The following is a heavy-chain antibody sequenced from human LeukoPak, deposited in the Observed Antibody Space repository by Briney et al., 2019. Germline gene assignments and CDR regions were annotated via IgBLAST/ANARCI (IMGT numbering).Heavy chain of an antibody. D-gene: IGHD3-22*01. J-gene: IGHJ4*02. CDR2: NIPIFGTA. V-gene: IGHV1-69*01. CDR1: GGTFSSYA. Sequence: GSSVQVSCKASGGTFSSYAISWVRQAPGQGLEWMGGNIPIFGTANYAQKFQGRVTITADESTSTAYMELSSLRSEDTAVYYCASGNFYDSSGYYPFDCWGQGALVTVSS. CDR3: ASGNFYDSSGYYPFDC.